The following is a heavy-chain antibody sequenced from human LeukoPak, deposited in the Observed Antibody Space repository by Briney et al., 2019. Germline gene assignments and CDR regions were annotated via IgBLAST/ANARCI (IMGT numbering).Heavy chain of an antibody. J-gene: IGHJ4*02. D-gene: IGHD4-17*01. CDR3: ARALYGDFPFDY. CDR1: GYTFTSYY. V-gene: IGHV1-46*01. CDR2: INPSGGST. Sequence: ASVKVSCKASGYTFTSYYMHWVRRAPGQGLEWMGIINPSGGSTSYAQKFQGRVTMTRDTSTSTVYMELSSLRSEDTAVYYCARALYGDFPFDYWGQGTLVTVSS.